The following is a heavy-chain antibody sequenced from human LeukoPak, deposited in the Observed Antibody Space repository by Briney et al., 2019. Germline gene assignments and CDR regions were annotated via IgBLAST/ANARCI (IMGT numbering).Heavy chain of an antibody. Sequence: PGGSLRLSCAASGFIFSTYWMTWVRQAPGKGLEWVATIKYDGDEKFYVDSVTGRFTISRDNAKNSLYLQMNSLRAEDTALYYCAKALVGLPPDYWGQGTLVTVSS. CDR3: AKALVGLPPDY. J-gene: IGHJ4*02. CDR1: GFIFSTYW. V-gene: IGHV3-7*03. D-gene: IGHD5-18*01. CDR2: IKYDGDEK.